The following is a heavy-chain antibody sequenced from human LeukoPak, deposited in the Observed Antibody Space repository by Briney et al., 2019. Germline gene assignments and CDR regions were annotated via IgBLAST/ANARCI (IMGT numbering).Heavy chain of an antibody. Sequence: SGPTLVKPTQTLTLTCAFSGFSLTTYGEGVSWIRQSPGKAPEWLALIFWDDDERYNPSLKTRLSITKDISPNQVVLTVANMEPVDTATYYCAHMGYFDIAGYFRYFFDFWGQGTLVTVSS. V-gene: IGHV2-5*02. CDR1: GFSLTTYGEG. D-gene: IGHD3-9*01. J-gene: IGHJ4*01. CDR2: IFWDDDE. CDR3: AHMGYFDIAGYFRYFFDF.